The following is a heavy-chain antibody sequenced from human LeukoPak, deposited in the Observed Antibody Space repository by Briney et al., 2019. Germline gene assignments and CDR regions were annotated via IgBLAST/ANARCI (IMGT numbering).Heavy chain of an antibody. CDR3: ATTSVVVSHDAFDI. J-gene: IGHJ3*02. CDR2: IIPIFGTA. CDR1: GGTFSSYA. D-gene: IGHD2-21*01. V-gene: IGHV1-69*06. Sequence: SVKVSCKASGGTFSSYAISWVRQAPGQGLEWMGGIIPIFGTANYAQKFQGRVTMTEDTATDTAYMELSSLRSEDTAVYYCATTSVVVSHDAFDIWGQGTMVTVSS.